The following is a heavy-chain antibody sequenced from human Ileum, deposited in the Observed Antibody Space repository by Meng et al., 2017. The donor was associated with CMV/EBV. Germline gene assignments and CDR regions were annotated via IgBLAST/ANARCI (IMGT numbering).Heavy chain of an antibody. D-gene: IGHD3-16*01. V-gene: IGHV3-30*18. Sequence: ASGFTCNNYDRHWVRRAPGRGLEWVALISFDGSRTYYADSVKGRFTISRDNSKITLYLQMNSLIPEDTAFYYCAKDRVGGGATAFDSWGQGTLVTVSS. CDR3: AKDRVGGGATAFDS. J-gene: IGHJ4*02. CDR2: ISFDGSRT. CDR1: GFTCNNYD.